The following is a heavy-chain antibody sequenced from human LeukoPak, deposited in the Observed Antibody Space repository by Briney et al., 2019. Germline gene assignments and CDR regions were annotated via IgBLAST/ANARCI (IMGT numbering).Heavy chain of an antibody. J-gene: IGHJ4*02. D-gene: IGHD3-22*01. CDR3: ARVSYDSSGTADYFDY. CDR2: ISSSSSYI. V-gene: IGHV3-21*06. CDR1: GFTFSSYS. Sequence: GGSLRLSCAASGFTFSSYSMNWVRQAPGKGLEWVSSISSSSSYIYYADSVKGRFTISRDNAKNSLYLQMNSLRAEDTAVYYCARVSYDSSGTADYFDYWGQGTLVTVSS.